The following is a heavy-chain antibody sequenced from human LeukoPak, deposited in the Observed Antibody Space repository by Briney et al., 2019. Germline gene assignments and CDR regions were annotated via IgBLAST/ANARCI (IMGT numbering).Heavy chain of an antibody. V-gene: IGHV1-2*02. J-gene: IGHJ4*02. CDR1: GYTFTAYY. CDR3: ASAQMKLATIG. CDR2: INPSSGDT. Sequence: APVKVSCKTSGYTFTAYYINWVRQAPGQGLEWLGWINPSSGDTNYAQNFQGRVTMTGDTSINTAYMELSSLTSDDTAVYYCASAQMKLATIGWGQGTLVTVSS. D-gene: IGHD5-24*01.